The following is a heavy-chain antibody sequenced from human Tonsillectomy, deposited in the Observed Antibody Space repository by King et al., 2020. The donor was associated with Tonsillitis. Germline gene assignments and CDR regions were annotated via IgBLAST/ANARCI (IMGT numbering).Heavy chain of an antibody. Sequence: VQLVESGGGLVQPGGSLRLSCAASGFTVSSNYMSWVRQAPGKGLEWVSVIYSGGSTYYADSVKGRFTISRDNSKNTLYLQMNSLRAEDTAVYYCARGPLRYFDWRNIGPMNYWGQGTLVTVSS. V-gene: IGHV3-66*01. CDR3: ARGPLRYFDWRNIGPMNY. CDR2: IYSGGST. D-gene: IGHD3-9*01. J-gene: IGHJ4*02. CDR1: GFTVSSNY.